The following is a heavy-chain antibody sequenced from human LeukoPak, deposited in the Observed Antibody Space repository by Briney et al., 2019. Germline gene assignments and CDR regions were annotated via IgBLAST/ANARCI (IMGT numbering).Heavy chain of an antibody. J-gene: IGHJ4*02. CDR1: GGTFSSYA. V-gene: IGHV1-69*06. Sequence: GASVKVSCKASGGTFSSYAISWVRQAPGQGLEWMGGIIPISGTANYAQKFQGRVTITADKSTSTAYMELSSLRSEDTAVYYCARDPHLYCSSTSCYFNDYWGQGTLVTVSS. CDR2: IIPISGTA. D-gene: IGHD2-2*01. CDR3: ARDPHLYCSSTSCYFNDY.